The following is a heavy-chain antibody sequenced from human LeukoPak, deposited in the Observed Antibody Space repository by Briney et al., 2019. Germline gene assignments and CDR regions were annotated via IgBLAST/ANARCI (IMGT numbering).Heavy chain of an antibody. CDR1: GYSFTSYW. J-gene: IGHJ3*01. CDR3: ARPETTVTTPGDAFDL. CDR2: IYPGDSDT. Sequence: GESLKISCKGSGYSFTSYWIGWVRQMPGKGLEWMGIIYPGDSDTRYSPSFQGQVTISADKSISTAYLQWSSLKASDTAMYYCARPETTVTTPGDAFDLWGQGTMVTVSS. V-gene: IGHV5-51*01. D-gene: IGHD4-17*01.